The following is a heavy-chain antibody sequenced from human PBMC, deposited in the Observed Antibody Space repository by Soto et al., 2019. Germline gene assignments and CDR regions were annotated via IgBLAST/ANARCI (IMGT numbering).Heavy chain of an antibody. CDR2: IYYSGST. V-gene: IGHV4-59*01. CDR3: ARGSSSGWFQFDY. J-gene: IGHJ4*02. D-gene: IGHD6-19*01. CDR1: GGSISSDY. Sequence: SETLSLTCTVPGGSISSDYWSWIRQPPGKGLEWIGYIYYSGSTNYNPSLKSRVTISVDTSKNQFSLKLSSVTAADTAVYYCARGSSSGWFQFDYWGQGSLVTVSS.